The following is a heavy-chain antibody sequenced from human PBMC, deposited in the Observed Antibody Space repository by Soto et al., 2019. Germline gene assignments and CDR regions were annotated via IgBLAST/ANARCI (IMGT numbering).Heavy chain of an antibody. CDR3: AKERGYSYDHYYYGMDV. V-gene: IGHV3-30*18. D-gene: IGHD5-18*01. CDR1: GFTFSSYG. CDR2: ISYDGSNK. J-gene: IGHJ6*02. Sequence: GGSLRLSCAASGFTFSSYGMHWVRQAPGKGLEWVAVISYDGSNKYYADSVKGRFTISRDNSKNTLYLQMNSLRAEDTAVYYCAKERGYSYDHYYYGMDVWGQGNTVTVSS.